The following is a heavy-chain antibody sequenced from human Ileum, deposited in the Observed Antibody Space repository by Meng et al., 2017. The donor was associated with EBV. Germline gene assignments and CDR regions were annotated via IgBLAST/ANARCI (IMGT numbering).Heavy chain of an antibody. V-gene: IGHV4-59*08. J-gene: IGHJ4*02. D-gene: IGHD1-26*01. CDR1: GVSISGTY. Sequence: VQLQESGPGLVKPSGTRSRASDVSGVSISGTYWSWIRPSPVKGLGWFGCFYEGTATYNPSLKSRATIAAGPANNQIALRISPATSQVTAVYYSAKGGQWDPLDSWGRGILVTVSS. CDR2: FYEGTA. CDR3: AKGGQWDPLDS.